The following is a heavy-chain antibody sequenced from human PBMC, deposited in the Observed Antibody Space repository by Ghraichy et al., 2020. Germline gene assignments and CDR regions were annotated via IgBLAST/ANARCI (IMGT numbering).Heavy chain of an antibody. Sequence: SGPTLVKPTETLTLTCTVSGFSLSNARMGVSWIRQPPGKALEWLAHIFSNDEKSYSTSLKSRLTISKDTSKSQVVLTMTNMDPVDTATYYCARILPIVVVTAMTWGYGMDVWGQGTTVTVSS. CDR3: ARILPIVVVTAMTWGYGMDV. V-gene: IGHV2-26*01. CDR2: IFSNDEK. D-gene: IGHD2-21*02. J-gene: IGHJ6*02. CDR1: GFSLSNARMG.